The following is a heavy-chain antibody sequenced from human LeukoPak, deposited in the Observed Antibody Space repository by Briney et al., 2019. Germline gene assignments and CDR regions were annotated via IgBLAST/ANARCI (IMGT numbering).Heavy chain of an antibody. CDR3: ATHYSSSWNGDNWFDP. Sequence: SETLSLTCTVSGGSISSSIYYWGWIRQPPGKGLEWIGSIYYSGSTYYNPSLKSRVTISVDTSKNQFSLKLSSVTAADTAVYYCATHYSSSWNGDNWFDPWGQGTLVTVSS. V-gene: IGHV4-39*01. CDR2: IYYSGST. D-gene: IGHD6-13*01. CDR1: GGSISSSIYY. J-gene: IGHJ5*02.